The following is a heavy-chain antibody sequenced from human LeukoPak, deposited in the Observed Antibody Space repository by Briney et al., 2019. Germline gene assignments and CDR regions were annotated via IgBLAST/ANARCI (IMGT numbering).Heavy chain of an antibody. Sequence: GGSLRLSCAASGFTFSTYEMNWVRQAPGKGLEWVSYISSSGSTIYYADSVKGRFTISRDNAKNSLYLQMNSLRAEDTAVYYCASSGWSSPFDYWGQGTLVTVSS. CDR1: GFTFSTYE. J-gene: IGHJ4*02. CDR3: ASSGWSSPFDY. CDR2: ISSSGSTI. D-gene: IGHD6-19*01. V-gene: IGHV3-48*03.